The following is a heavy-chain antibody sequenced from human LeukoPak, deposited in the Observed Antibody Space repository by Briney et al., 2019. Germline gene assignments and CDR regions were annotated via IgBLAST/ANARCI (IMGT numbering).Heavy chain of an antibody. CDR3: ASYDYGGRDAFDI. Sequence: SETLSLTCTVSGGSISSYYWSWIRQPPGKGLEWIGYIYYSGSTNYNPSLKSRVTISVDKSKNQFSLKLSSVTAADTAVYYCASYDYGGRDAFDIWGQGTMVTVSS. V-gene: IGHV4-59*01. CDR2: IYYSGST. J-gene: IGHJ3*02. D-gene: IGHD4/OR15-4a*01. CDR1: GGSISSYY.